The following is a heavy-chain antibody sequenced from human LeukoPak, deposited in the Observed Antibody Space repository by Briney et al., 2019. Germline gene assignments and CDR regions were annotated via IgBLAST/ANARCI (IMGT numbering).Heavy chain of an antibody. CDR1: GFNFSIYW. CDR2: IKQDASQK. V-gene: IGHV3-7*01. J-gene: IGHJ4*02. Sequence: GGSLRLSCAASGFNFSIYWMSWVRQAPGKGLEWVSSIKQDASQKYHVDSVRGRFTISRDNAKNSLYLQMNSLRAEDTAVYYCVRDPFDYWGQGTLVTVSS. CDR3: VRDPFDY.